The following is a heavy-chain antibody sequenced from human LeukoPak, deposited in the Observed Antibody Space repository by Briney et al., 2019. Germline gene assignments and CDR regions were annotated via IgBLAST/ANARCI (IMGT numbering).Heavy chain of an antibody. CDR3: ASTLTYYYDSSGYPLDY. CDR1: AGSVSSGGYD. Sequence: SQTLSLTRAVSAGSVSSGGYDWSWLRQPAGKGLEWIGRIYASGSTNSNPSLKRRVTISVDTSKNQSALKLRSVTAADTAVYYCASTLTYYYDSSGYPLDYWGQGTLVTVCS. V-gene: IGHV4-61*02. CDR2: IYASGST. J-gene: IGHJ4*02. D-gene: IGHD3-22*01.